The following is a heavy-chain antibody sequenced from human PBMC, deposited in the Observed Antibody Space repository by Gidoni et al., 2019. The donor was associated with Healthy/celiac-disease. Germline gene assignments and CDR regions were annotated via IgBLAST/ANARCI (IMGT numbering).Heavy chain of an antibody. CDR3: ARVGANWAYGDYAY. D-gene: IGHD4-17*01. Sequence: EVQLVESGGGLVQPGGSLRLSCAASGFTCSSYWMSWVRQAPGKGLEWVANIKQDGSEKYYVDSVKGRFTISRDNAKNSLYLQMNSLRAEDTAVYYCARVGANWAYGDYAYWGQGTLVTVSS. CDR1: GFTCSSYW. CDR2: IKQDGSEK. V-gene: IGHV3-7*01. J-gene: IGHJ4*02.